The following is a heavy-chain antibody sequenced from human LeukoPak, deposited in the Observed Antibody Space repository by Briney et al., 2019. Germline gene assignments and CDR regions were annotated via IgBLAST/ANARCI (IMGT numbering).Heavy chain of an antibody. D-gene: IGHD4-23*01. CDR2: IYPGDSDT. Sequence: GESLKISCKGSGSSFTSYWIGGVRQTPGKGLEWMGIIYPGDSDTRYSPSFQGQVTISADKSISTAYLQWSSLKASDPAMYYCARLLHGTNSEFDYWGQGTLVTVSS. CDR1: GSSFTSYW. CDR3: ARLLHGTNSEFDY. J-gene: IGHJ4*02. V-gene: IGHV5-51*01.